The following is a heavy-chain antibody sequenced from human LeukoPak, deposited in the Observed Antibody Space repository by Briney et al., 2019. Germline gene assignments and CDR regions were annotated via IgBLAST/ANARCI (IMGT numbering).Heavy chain of an antibody. V-gene: IGHV1-18*01. CDR1: GCTFTSYG. Sequence: GASVKVSCKASGCTFTSYGISWVRQAPGQGLEWMGWISAYNGNTNYAQKLQGRVTMTTDTSTSTAYMELRSLRSDDTAVYYCARATAYYNCSGSYYVNGSWGPAPPGTVYS. J-gene: IGHJ1*01. CDR2: ISAYNGNT. D-gene: IGHD3-22*01. CDR3: ARATAYYNCSGSYYVNGS.